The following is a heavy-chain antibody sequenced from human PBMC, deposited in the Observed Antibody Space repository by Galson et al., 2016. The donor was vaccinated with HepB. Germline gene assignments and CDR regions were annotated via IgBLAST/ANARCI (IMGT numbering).Heavy chain of an antibody. J-gene: IGHJ6*02. CDR1: GGSISTDY. CDR3: AGYVGYYGPDNYESYYYIMDV. V-gene: IGHV4-59*01. Sequence: SETLSLTCTVSGGSISTDYWTSIRQAPGRGLEWIGYVFHNGRTDYNHSLKSPITQTVKTSKKPFSLKVTSVTAAATAVYYCAGYVGYYGPDNYESYYYIMDVWGQGTTVTVSS. CDR2: VFHNGRT. D-gene: IGHD3-10*01.